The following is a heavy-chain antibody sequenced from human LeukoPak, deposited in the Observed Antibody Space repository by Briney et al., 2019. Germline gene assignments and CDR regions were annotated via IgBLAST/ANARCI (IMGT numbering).Heavy chain of an antibody. CDR2: IYSGST. V-gene: IGHV3-53*01. CDR3: ARRAGAYSHPYDY. J-gene: IGHJ4*02. D-gene: IGHD4/OR15-4a*01. Sequence: HTGGSLRLSCTVSGFTVSSNSMSWVRQAPGKGLEWVSFIYSGSTHYSDSVKGRFTISRDNSRNTLYLQMNSLRAEDTAVYYRARRAGAYSHPYDYWGQGTLVTVSS. CDR1: GFTVSSNS.